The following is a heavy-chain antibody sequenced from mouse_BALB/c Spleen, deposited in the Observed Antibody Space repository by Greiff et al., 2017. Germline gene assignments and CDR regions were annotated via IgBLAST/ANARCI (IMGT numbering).Heavy chain of an antibody. V-gene: IGHV1-80*01. J-gene: IGHJ3*01. CDR3: ARKGYGNPVAY. CDR1: GYAFSSYW. D-gene: IGHD2-10*02. Sequence: VKVVESGAELVRPGSSVKISCKASGYAFSSYWMNWVKQRPGQGLEWIGQIYPGDGDTNYNGKFKGKATLTADKSSSTAYMQLSSLTSEDSAVYFCARKGYGNPVAYWGQGTLVTVSA. CDR2: IYPGDGDT.